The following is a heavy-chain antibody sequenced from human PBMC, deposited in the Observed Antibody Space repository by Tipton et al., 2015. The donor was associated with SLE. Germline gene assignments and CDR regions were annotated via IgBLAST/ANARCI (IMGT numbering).Heavy chain of an antibody. D-gene: IGHD1-26*01. CDR3: AREIRYGGSYDCFDP. CDR1: GGSISSGY. V-gene: IGHV4-59*01. CDR2: IYDSGST. J-gene: IGHJ5*02. Sequence: TLSLTCTVSGGSISSGYWSWVRQPPGKGLEWIGYIYDSGSTNYNPSLKSRVTISVDTSKNQFSLKLRSVTAADTAVYYCAREIRYGGSYDCFDPWGQGILVTVSS.